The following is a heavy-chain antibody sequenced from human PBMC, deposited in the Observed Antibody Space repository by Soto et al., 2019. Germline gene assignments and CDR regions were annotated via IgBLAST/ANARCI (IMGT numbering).Heavy chain of an antibody. CDR2: ISDDGSNK. CDR1: GFTFSSYG. CDR3: ANDQSDAFDM. V-gene: IGHV3-30*18. J-gene: IGHJ3*02. Sequence: QVQLVESGGGVVQPGRSLRLSCAASGFTFSSYGMYWVRQAPGKGLEWVAVISDDGSNKYYADSVKGRFTISRDNSKNTLYLQMNILRAADTAVYYCANDQSDAFDMWGEGTMVPVSS.